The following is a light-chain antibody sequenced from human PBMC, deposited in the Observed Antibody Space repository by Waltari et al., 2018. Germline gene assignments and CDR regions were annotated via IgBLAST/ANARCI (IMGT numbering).Light chain of an antibody. CDR1: NIGSKS. CDR3: QVWDSSSDHVV. J-gene: IGLJ2*01. CDR2: DDD. V-gene: IGLV3-21*02. Sequence: SYVLNQPPSVSAAPGQTAPITCGGDNIGSKSVHWYQQKAGQAPVVVVFDDDDRPSGIPERFSGSKSGNTATLTITRVEGGDEADFYCQVWDSSSDHVVFGGGTKLTVL.